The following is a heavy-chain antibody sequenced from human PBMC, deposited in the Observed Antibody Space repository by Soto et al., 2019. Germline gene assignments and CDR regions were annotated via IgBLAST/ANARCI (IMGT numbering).Heavy chain of an antibody. D-gene: IGHD3-9*01. V-gene: IGHV4-59*08. J-gene: IGHJ4*02. CDR1: GGTIVTYY. CDR2: IYYRGNT. CDR3: ARHPGYYDILTGYTTYYFDY. Sequence: PSETLSLTCTVSGGTIVTYYWSWIRQPPGKGLEWIGYIYYRGNTDYNPSLKSRVTISLDTPKNQFSLKLSSVTAADTAVYYCARHPGYYDILTGYTTYYFDYWGQGILVTVSS.